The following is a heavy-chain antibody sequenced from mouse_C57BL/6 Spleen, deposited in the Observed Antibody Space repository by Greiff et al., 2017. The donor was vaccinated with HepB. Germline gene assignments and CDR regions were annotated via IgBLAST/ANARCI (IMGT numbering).Heavy chain of an antibody. CDR1: GFTFSDYG. V-gene: IGHV5-17*01. CDR3: ARNDYDVDWYVDV. CDR2: ISSGSSTI. D-gene: IGHD2-4*01. Sequence: DVQLVESGGGLVKPGGSLKLSCAASGFTFSDYGMHWVRQAPEKGLEWVAYISSGSSTIYYTDTVKGRFTISRDNAKNTLFLQMTSLRSEDTAMYYCARNDYDVDWYVDVGGTGTTVTVSS. J-gene: IGHJ1*03.